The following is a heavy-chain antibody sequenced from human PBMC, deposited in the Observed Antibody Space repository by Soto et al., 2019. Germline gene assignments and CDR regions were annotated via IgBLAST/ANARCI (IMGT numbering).Heavy chain of an antibody. CDR2: INSDSGDK. CDR3: VFSMGYSYGYGS. Sequence: ASVKVSCKAYRHTFTGYFIHWVRQAPGLGLEWMGWINSDSGDKEYAQKFQGWVTMTRDTSISTANMELRRLTSDDTAVYFCVFSMGYSYGYGSWGQGTLVTVSS. V-gene: IGHV1-2*04. D-gene: IGHD5-18*01. CDR1: RHTFTGYF. J-gene: IGHJ4*02.